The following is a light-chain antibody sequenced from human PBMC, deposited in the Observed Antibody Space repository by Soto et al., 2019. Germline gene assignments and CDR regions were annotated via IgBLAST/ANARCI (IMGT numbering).Light chain of an antibody. CDR1: SSDIGDYNY. CDR2: DVS. Sequence: QSVLTQPPSVSGSPGQSITIFCAGTSSDIGDYNYVSWYQQHPGQVPKVMIYDVSNRPSGVSNRFSGSKSGNTASLTISGLQAEDEADYYCSSYTSSSTLYVFGTGTKVTVL. V-gene: IGLV2-14*01. J-gene: IGLJ1*01. CDR3: SSYTSSSTLYV.